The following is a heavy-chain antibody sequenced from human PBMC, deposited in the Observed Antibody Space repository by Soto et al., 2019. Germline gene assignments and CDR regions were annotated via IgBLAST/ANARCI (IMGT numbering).Heavy chain of an antibody. V-gene: IGHV4-59*08. Sequence: SETLSLTCTVSGGSISSYYWSWIRQPPGKGLEWIGYIYYSGSTNYNPSLKSRVTISVDTSKNQFSLKLSSVTAADTAVYYCASGVVNDYYYYYMDVWGEGTTVTVSS. D-gene: IGHD3-3*01. CDR3: ASGVVNDYYYYYMDV. J-gene: IGHJ6*03. CDR2: IYYSGST. CDR1: GGSISSYY.